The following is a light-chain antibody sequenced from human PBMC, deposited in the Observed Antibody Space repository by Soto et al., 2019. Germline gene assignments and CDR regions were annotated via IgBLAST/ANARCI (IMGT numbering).Light chain of an antibody. V-gene: IGLV1-44*01. CDR3: CSYAGSLWV. Sequence: QSVLTQPPSASGTPGQRVTISCSGSISNIGTDTVNWYQQLPGRAPKLLVYSGGRRPSGVPDRFSGSKSGTSASLAISGLQSEDEADYYCCSYAGSLWVFGGGTKLTVL. CDR2: SGG. J-gene: IGLJ3*02. CDR1: ISNIGTDT.